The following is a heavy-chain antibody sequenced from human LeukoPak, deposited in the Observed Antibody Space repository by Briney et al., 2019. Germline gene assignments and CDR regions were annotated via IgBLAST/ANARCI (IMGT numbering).Heavy chain of an antibody. D-gene: IGHD2-8*02. CDR1: GSTFSDST. Sequence: GGSLKLSCAASGSTFSDSTMHWVRQASGKGLEWVGRVRSKANSYATAYAASVKGRFTISRDDSKNTVYLQMNSLKTEDTAVYYCTLLNDAFDIWGQGTMVTVSS. CDR2: VRSKANSYAT. CDR3: TLLNDAFDI. V-gene: IGHV3-73*01. J-gene: IGHJ3*02.